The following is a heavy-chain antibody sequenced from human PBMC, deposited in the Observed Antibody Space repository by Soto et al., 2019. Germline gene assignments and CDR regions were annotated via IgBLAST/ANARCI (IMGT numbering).Heavy chain of an antibody. CDR2: IYPSDSDT. V-gene: IGHV5-51*01. J-gene: IGHJ5*02. D-gene: IGHD5-12*01. CDR3: ARSGYNFGYQYWFDP. CDR1: GYSFTSYW. Sequence: PGESLKISCKGSGYSFTSYWISWVRQMPGKGLEWMGMIYPSDSDTRYSPSFQGQVTISADKSINTAYLQWSSLKASDSAMYYCARSGYNFGYQYWFDPWGQGTLVTVSS.